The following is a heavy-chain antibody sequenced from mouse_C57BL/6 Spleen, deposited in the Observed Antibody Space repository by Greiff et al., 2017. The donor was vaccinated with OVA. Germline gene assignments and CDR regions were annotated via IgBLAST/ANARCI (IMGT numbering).Heavy chain of an antibody. J-gene: IGHJ2*01. CDR3: ARSGGSSCRYYFDD. V-gene: IGHV1-52*01. CDR2: IDPSDSET. D-gene: IGHD6-1*01. CDR1: GYTFTSYW. Sequence: QVQLQQPGAELVRPGSSVKLSCKASGYTFTSYWMHWVKQRPIQGLEWIGNIDPSDSETHYNQKFKDKATLTVDKSSSTAYMQLSSLTSEDSAVYFCARSGGSSCRYYFDDWGQGTTLTVAS.